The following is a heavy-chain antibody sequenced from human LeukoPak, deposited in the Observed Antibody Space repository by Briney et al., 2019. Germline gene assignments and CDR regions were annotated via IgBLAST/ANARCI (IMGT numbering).Heavy chain of an antibody. CDR2: ISGSGGST. J-gene: IGHJ4*02. Sequence: GGSLRLSCAASGFTFSSYAMSRVRQAPGKGLEWVSAISGSGGSTYYADSVKGRFTISRDNSKNTLYLQMNSLRAEDTAVYYCAKDLSIAARPKYFDYWGQGTLVTVSS. CDR1: GFTFSSYA. V-gene: IGHV3-23*01. CDR3: AKDLSIAARPKYFDY. D-gene: IGHD6-6*01.